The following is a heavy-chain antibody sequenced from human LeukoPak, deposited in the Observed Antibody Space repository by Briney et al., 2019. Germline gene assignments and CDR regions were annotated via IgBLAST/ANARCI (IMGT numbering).Heavy chain of an antibody. CDR3: AKLPTSSGLDY. Sequence: PGGSLRLSCAASGFTFSSYGMHWFRQAPGKGLEWVAVISYDGSNKYYADSVKGRFTISRDNSKNTLYLQMNSLRAEDTAVYYCAKLPTSSGLDYWGQGTLVTVSS. J-gene: IGHJ4*02. CDR1: GFTFSSYG. D-gene: IGHD3-22*01. V-gene: IGHV3-30*18. CDR2: ISYDGSNK.